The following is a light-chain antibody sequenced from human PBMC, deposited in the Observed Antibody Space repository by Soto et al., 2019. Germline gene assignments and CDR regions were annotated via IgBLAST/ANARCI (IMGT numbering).Light chain of an antibody. Sequence: EIVLTQSPGTLSLSPGERATLSCRASQSVSSSYLAWYQQKPGQAPRLLIYGASSRATGIPDRFSGSGSGTNFTLNISSLEPEDFAVYYCQQYGSSPITFGQGTRLEIK. CDR3: QQYGSSPIT. V-gene: IGKV3-20*01. CDR2: GAS. CDR1: QSVSSSY. J-gene: IGKJ5*01.